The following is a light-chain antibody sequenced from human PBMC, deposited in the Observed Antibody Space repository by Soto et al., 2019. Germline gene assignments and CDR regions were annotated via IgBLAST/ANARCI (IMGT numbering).Light chain of an antibody. CDR2: EVS. Sequence: HSALTQPASASGSPGQSVTISCTGTSSDVGGYNYVSWYQQHPGKAPKLMISEVSKRPSGVPDRFSGSKSGNTASLTVSGPQAEDEADYYCSSYAGSNSIYVVFGGGTKLTVL. J-gene: IGLJ2*01. CDR3: SSYAGSNSIYVV. V-gene: IGLV2-8*01. CDR1: SSDVGGYNY.